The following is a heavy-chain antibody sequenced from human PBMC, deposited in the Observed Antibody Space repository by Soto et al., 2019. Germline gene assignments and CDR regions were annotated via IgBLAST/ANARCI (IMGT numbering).Heavy chain of an antibody. D-gene: IGHD1-26*01. Sequence: GGSLRLSCAISGFSVSSNYLSWVRQAPGKGLEWVSVHYSGGSTYYADSVQGRFTISRDKSNNTLYLQMRRVRAEDTAVYFCARHRHPLVTVGATSPLDPWGQGTQVTVSS. CDR1: GFSVSSNY. CDR3: ARHRHPLVTVGATSPLDP. J-gene: IGHJ5*02. V-gene: IGHV3-53*01. CDR2: HYSGGST.